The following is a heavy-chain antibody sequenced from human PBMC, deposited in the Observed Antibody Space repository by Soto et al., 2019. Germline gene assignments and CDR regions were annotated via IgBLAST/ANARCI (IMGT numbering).Heavy chain of an antibody. CDR2: INAGNGNT. J-gene: IGHJ4*02. Sequence: QVQLVQSGAEVKKPGASVKVSCKASGYTFTSYAMHWVRQAPGQRLEWMGWINAGNGNTKYSQTFQGRVTITRDTSASTAYMELSSLSSEDTAVYYCAGDLGVGAASDYWGQGTLVTVSS. CDR3: AGDLGVGAASDY. D-gene: IGHD1-26*01. V-gene: IGHV1-3*01. CDR1: GYTFTSYA.